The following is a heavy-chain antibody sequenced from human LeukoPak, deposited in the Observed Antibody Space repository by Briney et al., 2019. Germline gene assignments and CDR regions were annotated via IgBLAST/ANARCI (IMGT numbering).Heavy chain of an antibody. CDR3: ARDRSLRWFDP. J-gene: IGHJ5*02. D-gene: IGHD3-16*02. V-gene: IGHV3-33*01. Sequence: GGSLRLSCAASGFTFSNYGMHWVRQAPGKGLEWVAVTWYDGSEKYYADSVKGRFTISRDNSKNTLNLQMNSLRAEDTAVYYCARDRSLRWFDPWGQGTLVTVSS. CDR2: TWYDGSEK. CDR1: GFTFSNYG.